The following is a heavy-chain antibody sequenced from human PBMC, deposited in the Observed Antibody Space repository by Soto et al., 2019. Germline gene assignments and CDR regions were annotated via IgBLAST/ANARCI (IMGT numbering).Heavy chain of an antibody. D-gene: IGHD3-3*01. J-gene: IGHJ5*02. CDR2: IDHSGGT. CDR3: ACTPGHYDFWSGYYGRQNWFDP. Sequence: SETLSLTCAVYGGSFSGYYWSWIRQPPGKGLEWIGEIDHSGGTNYNPSLKSRVTISVDSSKNQFSLKLSSATAADTAVYYCACTPGHYDFWSGYYGRQNWFDPWGQGTPVTVSS. CDR1: GGSFSGYY. V-gene: IGHV4-34*01.